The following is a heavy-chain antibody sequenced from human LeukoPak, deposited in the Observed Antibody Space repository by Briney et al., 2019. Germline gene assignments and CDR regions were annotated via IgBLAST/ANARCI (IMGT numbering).Heavy chain of an antibody. CDR1: GGSISSYY. D-gene: IGHD2/OR15-2a*01. Sequence: SETLSLTCTVSGGSISSYYWSWIRQPPGKGLEWIAYISDIGSINYNPSLKSRVTVSLDTSKNQFSLRLSSVTAADTAVYYCAGHHPRNTVDFWGQGTLVTVSS. J-gene: IGHJ4*02. V-gene: IGHV4-59*08. CDR3: AGHHPRNTVDF. CDR2: ISDIGSI.